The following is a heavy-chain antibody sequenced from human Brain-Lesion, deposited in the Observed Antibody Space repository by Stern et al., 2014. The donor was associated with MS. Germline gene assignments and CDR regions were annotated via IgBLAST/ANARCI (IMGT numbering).Heavy chain of an antibody. J-gene: IGHJ6*02. D-gene: IGHD2-2*01. V-gene: IGHV4-61*02. Sequence: QVQLQESGPGLVKPSQTLSLSCTVSGGSISSGGYYWSWIRQPAGKGLEWIGRIFNSGSTSYNPSLKSRVHISIAPSKNQFSLRLNSMTAADTAVYYCARGRVVPGFQYYATDVWGQGTTVIVSS. CDR3: ARGRVVPGFQYYATDV. CDR1: GGSISSGGYY. CDR2: IFNSGST.